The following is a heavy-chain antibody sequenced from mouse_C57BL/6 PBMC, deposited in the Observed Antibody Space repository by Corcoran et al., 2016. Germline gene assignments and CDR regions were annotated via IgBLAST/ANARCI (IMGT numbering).Heavy chain of an antibody. D-gene: IGHD1-1*01. V-gene: IGHV1-80*01. CDR2: IYPGDGDT. CDR1: GYAFSSYW. J-gene: IGHJ1*03. CDR3: ARRLDYYGSSHWYFDV. Sequence: QVQLQQSGAELVKPGASVKISCKASGYAFSSYWMNWVKQRPGKGLEWIGQIYPGDGDTNYNGKFKGKATLTADKSSSTAYMQLSSLTSEDSAVYFCARRLDYYGSSHWYFDVWGTGTTVTVSS.